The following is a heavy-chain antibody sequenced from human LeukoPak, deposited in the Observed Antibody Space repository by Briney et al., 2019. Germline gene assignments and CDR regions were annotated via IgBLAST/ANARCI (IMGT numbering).Heavy chain of an antibody. CDR3: ARAQILYCSSTSCYLGY. CDR1: GYTFSSYG. V-gene: IGHV1-18*01. D-gene: IGHD2-2*01. CDR2: IRADNGNT. J-gene: IGHJ4*02. Sequence: VASVKVSCKASGYTFSSYGFSWVRQAPGQGLEWMGWIRADNGNTNYAQKVQGRVTMTTDTSTSTAYMQLWGLTSDDTAVYYCARAQILYCSSTSCYLGYWGQGTLVTVSS.